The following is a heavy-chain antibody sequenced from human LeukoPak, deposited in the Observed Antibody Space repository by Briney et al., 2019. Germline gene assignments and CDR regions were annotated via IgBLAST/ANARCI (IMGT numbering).Heavy chain of an antibody. Sequence: GGSLRLSCAASGFTFSSCAMHWVRQAPGKGLEWVAVISYDGSNKYYADSVKGRFTISRDNSKNTLYLQMNSLRAEDTAVYYCARPNTYYDFWSGYPNTEYFQHWGQGTLVTVSS. CDR2: ISYDGSNK. D-gene: IGHD3-3*01. V-gene: IGHV3-30-3*01. J-gene: IGHJ1*01. CDR3: ARPNTYYDFWSGYPNTEYFQH. CDR1: GFTFSSCA.